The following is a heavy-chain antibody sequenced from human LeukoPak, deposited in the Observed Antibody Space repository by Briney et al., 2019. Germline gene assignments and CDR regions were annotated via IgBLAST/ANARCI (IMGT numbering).Heavy chain of an antibody. Sequence: SETLSLTCAVYGGSFSGYYWSWIRQLPGKGLEWIGEINHSGSTNYNPSLKSRVTISVDTSKNQFSLKLSSVTAADTAVYYCAGTSIITMIVVVNRALDYWGQGTLVTVSS. D-gene: IGHD3-22*01. CDR3: AGTSIITMIVVVNRALDY. J-gene: IGHJ4*02. V-gene: IGHV4-34*01. CDR2: INHSGST. CDR1: GGSFSGYY.